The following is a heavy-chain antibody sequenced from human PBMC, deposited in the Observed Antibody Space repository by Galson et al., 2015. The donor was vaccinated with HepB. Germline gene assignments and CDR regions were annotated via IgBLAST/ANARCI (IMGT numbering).Heavy chain of an antibody. CDR3: TLRRYSNYLYYFDH. CDR1: GLTFSNAW. CDR2: IKRNADGGTV. J-gene: IGHJ4*02. V-gene: IGHV3-15*01. Sequence: SLRLSCAVSGLTFSNAWMNWVRQAPGKGPEWVGRIKRNADGGTVDYAAPMKDRFTISRDDSKSTLYLQIDSLKPEDTAVYYCTLRRYSNYLYYFDHWGQGTLVTVSS. D-gene: IGHD4-11*01.